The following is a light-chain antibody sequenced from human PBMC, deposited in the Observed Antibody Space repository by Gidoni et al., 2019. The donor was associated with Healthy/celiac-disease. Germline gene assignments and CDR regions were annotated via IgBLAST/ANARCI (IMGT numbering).Light chain of an antibody. V-gene: IGKV3-15*01. Sequence: EIVMTQSPATLSVSPGERATLSCRASQSVSSNLAWYQQKPGQAPRLLIYGASTRATGISARFSGSGSGTEFTLTISSLQSEDFAVYYCQQYNNWPLTFXGXTKVEIK. CDR1: QSVSSN. CDR3: QQYNNWPLT. J-gene: IGKJ4*01. CDR2: GAS.